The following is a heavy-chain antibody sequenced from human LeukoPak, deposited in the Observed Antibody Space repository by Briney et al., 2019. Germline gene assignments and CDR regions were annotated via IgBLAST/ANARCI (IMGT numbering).Heavy chain of an antibody. Sequence: GGSLSLSCAASGFTFSSNALSWVRQAPGKGLEGVSLMSGSGYTADYADSVKGRFTISRDNSKNTLYLQMNSLNAEDTAPYYCAKYFRTSVWFFDSWGQGTLVTVSS. CDR1: GFTFSSNA. D-gene: IGHD6-19*01. J-gene: IGHJ4*02. CDR2: MSGSGYTA. V-gene: IGHV3-23*01. CDR3: AKYFRTSVWFFDS.